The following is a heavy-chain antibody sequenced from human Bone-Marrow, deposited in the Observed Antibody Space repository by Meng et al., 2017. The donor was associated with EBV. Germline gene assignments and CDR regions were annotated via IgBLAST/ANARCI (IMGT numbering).Heavy chain of an antibody. J-gene: IGHJ4*02. Sequence: EVKLGGSGGGVVRPGGSLRLSCAASGVTFRSYWMHWVRQAPGKGLVWVSDISGDGSSTTYADSVKGRFTISRDNAKNTLYLQMNSLRGEDTAVYYCATVRDYDSRDFDYWGQGTLVTVSS. CDR3: ATVRDYDSRDFDY. V-gene: IGHV3-74*02. CDR1: GVTFRSYW. CDR2: ISGDGSST. D-gene: IGHD3-22*01.